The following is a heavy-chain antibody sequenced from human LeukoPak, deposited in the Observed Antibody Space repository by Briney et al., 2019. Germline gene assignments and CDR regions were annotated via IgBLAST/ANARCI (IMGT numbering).Heavy chain of an antibody. J-gene: IGHJ4*02. Sequence: SETLSLTCTVSGGSISSSSYYWSWIRQPPGKGLEWIGEINHSGSTNYNPSLKSRVTISIDTSKNQFSLKLSSVTAADTAVYYCARMWDNSFDYWGQGTLVTVSS. V-gene: IGHV4-39*07. CDR3: ARMWDNSFDY. CDR2: INHSGST. D-gene: IGHD1-26*01. CDR1: GGSISSSSYY.